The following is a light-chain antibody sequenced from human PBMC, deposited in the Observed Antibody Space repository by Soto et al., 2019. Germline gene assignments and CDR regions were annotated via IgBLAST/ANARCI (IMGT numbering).Light chain of an antibody. J-gene: IGKJ1*01. CDR2: AAS. Sequence: EIVLTQSPRTLSLSPGERATLSCRSSQSVSSNYLAWYQQKTGQARRPLIYAASSSATGIPDRFSGSGAGTHFGLTISRLESEDFAVYYCQQYGSSPWTFGQGTKVDIK. V-gene: IGKV3-20*01. CDR3: QQYGSSPWT. CDR1: QSVSSNY.